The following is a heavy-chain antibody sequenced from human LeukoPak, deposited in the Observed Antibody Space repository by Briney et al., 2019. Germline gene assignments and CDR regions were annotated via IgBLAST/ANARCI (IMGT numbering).Heavy chain of an antibody. CDR1: GYTFTSYY. CDR2: ISAYNDNT. J-gene: IGHJ4*02. Sequence: ASVKVSCKASGYTFTSYYMHWVRQAPGQGLEWMGWISAYNDNTNYAQNLQDRVTMTTDASTSTVYMELRSLGSDDTAVYYCARLGKTYFFDYWGQGTLVTVSS. V-gene: IGHV1-18*04. CDR3: ARLGKTYFFDY. D-gene: IGHD4-23*01.